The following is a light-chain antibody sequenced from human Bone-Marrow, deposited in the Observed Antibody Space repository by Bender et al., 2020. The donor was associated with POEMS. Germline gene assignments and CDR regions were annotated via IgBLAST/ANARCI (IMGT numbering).Light chain of an antibody. CDR2: EVT. CDR3: SSYATGSTSVL. Sequence: QSALTQPPSASGSPGQSVTISCTGTSSDVGGYNYVSWYQQHPGKVPKLLIFEVTQRPSGVSNRFSASKSGNTASLTISGLQAEDEADYYCSSYATGSTSVLFGGGTKLTVL. J-gene: IGLJ2*01. V-gene: IGLV2-14*01. CDR1: SSDVGGYNY.